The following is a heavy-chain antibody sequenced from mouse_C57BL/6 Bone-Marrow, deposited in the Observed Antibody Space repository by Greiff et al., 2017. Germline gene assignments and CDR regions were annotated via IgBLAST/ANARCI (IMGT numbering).Heavy chain of an antibody. J-gene: IGHJ3*01. CDR3: ARKARRAY. CDR1: GYAFSSSW. Sequence: VQLQQSGPELVKPGASVKISCKASGYAFSSSWMNWVKQRPGKGLEWIGRIYPGDGDTNYNGKFKGKATLTADKSSSTAYMQRSSLTSEDSAVYFCARKARRAYWGQGTLVTVSA. V-gene: IGHV1-82*01. CDR2: IYPGDGDT. D-gene: IGHD3-1*01.